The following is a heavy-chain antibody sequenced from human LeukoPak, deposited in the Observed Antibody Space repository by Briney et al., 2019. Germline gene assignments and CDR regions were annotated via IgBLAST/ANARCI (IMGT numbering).Heavy chain of an antibody. J-gene: IGHJ4*02. CDR2: INHSGST. Sequence: SETLSLTCAVYGGSFSGYYWSWIRQPPGKGLEWIGEINHSGSTNYNPSLKSRVTISVDTSKNLFSLKLSSVTAADTAVYYCARGRRYYYDSSPIDYWGQGTLVTVSS. CDR1: GGSFSGYY. V-gene: IGHV4-34*01. CDR3: ARGRRYYYDSSPIDY. D-gene: IGHD3-22*01.